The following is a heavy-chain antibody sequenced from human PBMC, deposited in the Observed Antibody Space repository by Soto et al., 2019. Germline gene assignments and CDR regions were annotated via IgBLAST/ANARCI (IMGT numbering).Heavy chain of an antibody. V-gene: IGHV4-34*01. CDR3: ARGSDIVVVPAGKYFDY. Sequence: QVQLQQWGAGLLKPSETLSLTCAVYGGSFSGYYWSWIRQPPGKGLEWIGEINHSGSTNYNPSLKSRVPISVDTSKNQFSLKLSSVTAADTAVYYCARGSDIVVVPAGKYFDYWGQGTLVTVSS. D-gene: IGHD2-2*01. J-gene: IGHJ4*02. CDR1: GGSFSGYY. CDR2: INHSGST.